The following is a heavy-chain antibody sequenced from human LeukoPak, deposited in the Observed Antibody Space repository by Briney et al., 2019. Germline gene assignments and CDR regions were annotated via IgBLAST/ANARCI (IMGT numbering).Heavy chain of an antibody. J-gene: IGHJ4*02. Sequence: SETLSPTCAVYGGSFSGYYWSWIRQPPGKGLEWIGEINHSGSTNYNPSLKSRVTISVDTSKNQFSLKLSSVTAADTAVYYCARHRRDYYGSGRMYYFDYWGQGTLVTVSS. D-gene: IGHD3-10*01. CDR2: INHSGST. CDR1: GGSFSGYY. CDR3: ARHRRDYYGSGRMYYFDY. V-gene: IGHV4-34*01.